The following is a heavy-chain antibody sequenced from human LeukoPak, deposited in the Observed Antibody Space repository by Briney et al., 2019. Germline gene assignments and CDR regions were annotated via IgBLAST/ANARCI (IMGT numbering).Heavy chain of an antibody. CDR2: IYSDGST. J-gene: IGHJ6*02. D-gene: IGHD1-26*01. CDR1: GLXNFSTYW. Sequence: GGSLRLSCAASGLXNFSTYWMTWVRQAPGKGLEWVSVIYSDGSTYFADSVKGRFTISRDNSKNTLYLQMNSLRAEDTAVYYCARDLLGRPYYYGMDVWGQGTTVTVSS. CDR3: ARDLLGRPYYYGMDV. V-gene: IGHV3-53*01.